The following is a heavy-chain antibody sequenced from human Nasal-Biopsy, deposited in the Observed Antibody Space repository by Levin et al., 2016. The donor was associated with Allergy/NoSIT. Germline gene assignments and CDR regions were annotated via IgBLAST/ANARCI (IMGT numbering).Heavy chain of an antibody. CDR3: AGYCTSASCEYNWFDL. J-gene: IGHJ5*02. Sequence: SETLSLTCSVSGGSLSSGDYYWSWIRQHPGKGPEWIGYISYTGSTYYSPSFKSRISMSVDTSKNQFSLRLSSVTAADTAVYYCAGYCTSASCEYNWFDLWGQGTLVTVSS. D-gene: IGHD2-8*01. CDR2: ISYTGST. V-gene: IGHV4-31*03. CDR1: GGSLSSGDYY.